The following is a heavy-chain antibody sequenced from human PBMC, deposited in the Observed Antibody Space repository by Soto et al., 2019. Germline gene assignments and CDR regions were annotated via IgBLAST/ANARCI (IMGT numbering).Heavy chain of an antibody. CDR3: ARYCSGGSCYSSYYYYGMDV. Sequence: ASVKVSCKASGYTFTSYGISWVRQAPGQGLEWMGWISAYNGNTNYAQKLQGRVTMTTDTSTSTAYMELRSLRSDDTAVYYCARYCSGGSCYSSYYYYGMDVWGQGTTVTVS. CDR2: ISAYNGNT. V-gene: IGHV1-18*01. CDR1: GYTFTSYG. D-gene: IGHD2-15*01. J-gene: IGHJ6*02.